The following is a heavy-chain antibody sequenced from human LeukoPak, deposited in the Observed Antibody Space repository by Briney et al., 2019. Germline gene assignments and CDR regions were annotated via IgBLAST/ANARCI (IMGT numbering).Heavy chain of an antibody. CDR3: ARRNTIMVAGLDY. Sequence: ASVKDSCKASGYTFTSYEINWVRQTTGQGLEWMGWMNPNSGNTGYAQKFQGRVTMTRNTPISTAFMELSSLRSEDTAVYYCARRNTIMVAGLDYWGQGTLVTVSS. CDR1: GYTFTSYE. J-gene: IGHJ4*02. D-gene: IGHD5-24*01. CDR2: MNPNSGNT. V-gene: IGHV1-8*01.